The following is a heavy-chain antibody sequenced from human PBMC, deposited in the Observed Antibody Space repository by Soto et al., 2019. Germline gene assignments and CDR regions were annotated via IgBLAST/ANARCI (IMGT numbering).Heavy chain of an antibody. V-gene: IGHV3-23*01. CDR3: AKDPDADYSNYSFDY. CDR1: GFTFSSYA. CDR2: ISGSGGST. Sequence: GGSLRLSCAASGFTFSSYAMSWVRQAPGKGLEWVSAISGSGGSTYYVDSVKGRFTISRDNSKNTLYLQMNSLRAEDTAVYYCAKDPDADYSNYSFDYWGQGTLVTVSS. D-gene: IGHD4-4*01. J-gene: IGHJ4*02.